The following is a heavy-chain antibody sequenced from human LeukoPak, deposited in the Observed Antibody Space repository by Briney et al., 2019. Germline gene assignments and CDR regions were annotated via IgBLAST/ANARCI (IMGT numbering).Heavy chain of an antibody. J-gene: IGHJ4*02. CDR3: AKPTIFGVVTNAPYFDY. CDR1: GFTFSSYG. CDR2: IRYDGSNK. Sequence: GGSLRLSCAASGFTFSSYGMHWVRQAPGKGLEWVAFIRYDGSNKYYADSVKGRFTISRDNSKNTLYLQMNSLRAEDTAVYYCAKPTIFGVVTNAPYFDYWGQGTLVTVSS. D-gene: IGHD3-3*01. V-gene: IGHV3-30*02.